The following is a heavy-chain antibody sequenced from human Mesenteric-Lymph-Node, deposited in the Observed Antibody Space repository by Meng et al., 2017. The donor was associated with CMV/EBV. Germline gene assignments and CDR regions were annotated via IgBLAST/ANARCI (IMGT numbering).Heavy chain of an antibody. D-gene: IGHD3-3*01. V-gene: IGHV3-30*02. CDR2: IRYDGSNK. CDR1: GFTLSSYG. CDR3: AKDLRFLEWPDY. J-gene: IGHJ4*02. Sequence: GGSLRLSCAASGFTLSSYGMHWVRQAPGKGLEWVAFIRYDGSNKYYADSVKGRFTISRDNSKNTLYLQMNSLRAEDTAVYYCAKDLRFLEWPDYWGQGTLVTVSS.